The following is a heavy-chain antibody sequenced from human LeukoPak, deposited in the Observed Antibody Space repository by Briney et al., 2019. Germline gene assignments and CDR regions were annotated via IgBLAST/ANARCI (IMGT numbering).Heavy chain of an antibody. D-gene: IGHD1-26*01. CDR3: ARAGIVGANDAFDI. CDR1: RYSYTSYW. Sequence: GESLKISCKGSRYSYTSYWMGLVRQMPGKGLEWMGIIYTGDSDTRYSPSFQGQVTISADKSISTAYLQWSSLKASDTAMYYCARAGIVGANDAFDIWGQGTMVTVSS. V-gene: IGHV5-51*01. J-gene: IGHJ3*02. CDR2: IYTGDSDT.